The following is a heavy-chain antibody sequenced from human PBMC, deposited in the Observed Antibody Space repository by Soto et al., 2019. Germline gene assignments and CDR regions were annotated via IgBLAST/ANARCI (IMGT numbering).Heavy chain of an antibody. CDR3: ARRGYSGYDWPFDY. V-gene: IGHV4-39*01. D-gene: IGHD5-12*01. CDR1: GGSISSSSYC. Sequence: QLQLQESGPGLVKPSETLSLTWTVSGGSISSSSYCWAWIRQPPGKGLEWIGNIYYSGSTYYNPSLKSRVTISVDTYKNQSSLKLSSVTAADTAVYYCARRGYSGYDWPFDYWGQGTLVTVSS. CDR2: IYYSGST. J-gene: IGHJ4*02.